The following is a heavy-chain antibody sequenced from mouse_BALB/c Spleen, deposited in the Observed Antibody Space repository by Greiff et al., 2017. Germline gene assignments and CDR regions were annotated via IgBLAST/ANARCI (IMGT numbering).Heavy chain of an antibody. J-gene: IGHJ2*01. D-gene: IGHD1-1*01. Sequence: VQLQQSGAELVKPGASVKLSCTASGFNIKDTYMHWVKQRPEQGLEWIGRIDPANGNTKYDPKFQGKATITADTSSNTAYLQLSSLTSEDTAVYYCALYYGIRLSLYWGQGTTLPVSS. CDR1: GFNIKDTY. V-gene: IGHV14-3*02. CDR3: ALYYGIRLSLY. CDR2: IDPANGNT.